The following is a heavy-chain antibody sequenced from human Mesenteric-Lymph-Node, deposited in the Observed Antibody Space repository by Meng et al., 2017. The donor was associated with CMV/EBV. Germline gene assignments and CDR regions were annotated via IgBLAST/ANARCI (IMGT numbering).Heavy chain of an antibody. CDR2: ISYDGSNK. V-gene: IGHV3-30-3*01. J-gene: IGHJ4*02. D-gene: IGHD3-3*01. CDR1: GFTFSSYA. CDR3: ARGTGVLRFLEWLSPYIDY. Sequence: GESLKISCAASGFTFSSYAMHWVRQAPGKGLEWVAVISYDGSNKYYDDSVKGRFTISRDNSKNTLYLQMNSLRAEDTAVYYCARGTGVLRFLEWLSPYIDYWGQGTLVTVSS.